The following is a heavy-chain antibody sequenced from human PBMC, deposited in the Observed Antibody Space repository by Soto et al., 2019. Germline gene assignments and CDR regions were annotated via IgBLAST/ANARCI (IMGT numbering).Heavy chain of an antibody. CDR2: IYPGDSDT. CDR3: ARHFRSDYYDSSGLLDY. J-gene: IGHJ4*02. V-gene: IGHV5-51*01. Sequence: PGESLKISCKGSGYSFTSYWIGWVRQMPGKGLEWMGIIYPGDSDTRYSPSFQGQVTISADKSISTAYLQWSSLKASDTAMYYCARHFRSDYYDSSGLLDYWGQGTLVTVSS. D-gene: IGHD3-22*01. CDR1: GYSFTSYW.